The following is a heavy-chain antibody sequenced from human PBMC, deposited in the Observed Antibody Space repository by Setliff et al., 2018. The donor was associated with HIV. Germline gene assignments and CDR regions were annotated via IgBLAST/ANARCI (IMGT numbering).Heavy chain of an antibody. D-gene: IGHD3-10*01. CDR1: GYLFTGYY. CDR3: ASKGSPIYCFDY. Sequence: VASVKASCKASGYLFTGYYMHWVRQAPGQGLEWMGWINVNSGGTKYAQKFQGRVTMTRDTSISTAYMEMSSLRSDDTAVYYCASKGSPIYCFDYWSQETLGAISS. CDR2: INVNSGGT. J-gene: IGHJ4*02. V-gene: IGHV1-2*02.